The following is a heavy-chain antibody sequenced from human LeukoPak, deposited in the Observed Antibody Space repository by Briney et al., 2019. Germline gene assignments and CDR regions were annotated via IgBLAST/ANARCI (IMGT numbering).Heavy chain of an antibody. Sequence: GGSLRLSCAASGFTFSSNYMSWVRQAPGKGLKWVSAISGSGGSTYYADSVKGRITISRDNSKDTLYLQMNSLRAEDTAVYYCAKASAMIVVVSKHFDYWGQGTLVTVSS. CDR3: AKASAMIVVVSKHFDY. CDR2: ISGSGGST. V-gene: IGHV3-23*01. J-gene: IGHJ4*02. D-gene: IGHD3-22*01. CDR1: GFTFSSNY.